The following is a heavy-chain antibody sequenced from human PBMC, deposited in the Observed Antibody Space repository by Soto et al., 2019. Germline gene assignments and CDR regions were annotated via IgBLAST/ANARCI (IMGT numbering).Heavy chain of an antibody. V-gene: IGHV4-30-4*01. Sequence: SETLSLTCTVSGGSISSGDYYWSWIRQPPGKGLEWIGYIYYSGSTYYNPSLKSRVTISVDTSKNQFSLKLSSVTAADTAVYYCATLGHYYDSSGYMDYWGQGTLVTVSS. D-gene: IGHD3-22*01. J-gene: IGHJ4*02. CDR3: ATLGHYYDSSGYMDY. CDR2: IYYSGST. CDR1: GGSISSGDYY.